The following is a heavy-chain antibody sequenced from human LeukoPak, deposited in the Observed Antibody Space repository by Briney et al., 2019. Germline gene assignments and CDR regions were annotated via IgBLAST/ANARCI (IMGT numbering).Heavy chain of an antibody. CDR2: INNDGSSR. V-gene: IGHV3-74*01. J-gene: IGHJ4*02. Sequence: GGFLRLSCAASGFSFSSHWMQWVRQAPGKGPVWISRINNDGSSRSYADSVKGRFIISRDNADNTLYLQMNSLRAEDTAVYYCASGNPTWVDYWGQGTLVTVSS. CDR1: GFSFSSHW. CDR3: ASGNPTWVDY. D-gene: IGHD1-1*01.